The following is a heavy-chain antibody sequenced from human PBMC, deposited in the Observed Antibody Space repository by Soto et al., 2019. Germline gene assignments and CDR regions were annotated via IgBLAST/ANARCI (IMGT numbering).Heavy chain of an antibody. CDR2: IFYDGSKR. CDR3: ARDVGIAAVDLDY. Sequence: GGSLRLSCVASGFILSKHGMHWVRQAPGKGLEWVTVIFYDGSKRYYSDSVKGRFTTSRDISKNTLYLEMNSLRTEDTAVYYCARDVGIAAVDLDYWGQGTLVTVSS. D-gene: IGHD6-13*01. V-gene: IGHV3-33*01. CDR1: GFILSKHG. J-gene: IGHJ4*02.